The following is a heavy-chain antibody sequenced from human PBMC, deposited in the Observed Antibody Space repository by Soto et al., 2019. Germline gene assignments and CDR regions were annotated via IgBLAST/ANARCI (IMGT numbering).Heavy chain of an antibody. CDR2: IYSSGST. Sequence: SETLSLTCTVTGGTISGYYWAWIRQSAGGGLEWIGRIYSSGSTNYNPSLKSRVTISLDTSMNHFSLRLSSVTAADTAVYYCARGQRFSDWFDPWGQGTLVTVSS. V-gene: IGHV4-4*07. CDR1: GGTISGYY. CDR3: ARGQRFSDWFDP. D-gene: IGHD3-3*01. J-gene: IGHJ5*02.